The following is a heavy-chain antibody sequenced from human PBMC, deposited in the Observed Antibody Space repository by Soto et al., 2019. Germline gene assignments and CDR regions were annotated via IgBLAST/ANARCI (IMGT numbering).Heavy chain of an antibody. V-gene: IGHV1-69*13. Sequence: GASVKVSCKASGGTFSSYAISWVRQAPGQGLEWMGGIIPIFGTATYAQKFQGRVTITADESTSTAYMELSSLRSEDTAVYYCARTSSSWAIKWFDPWGQGTLVTVSS. CDR3: ARTSSSWAIKWFDP. D-gene: IGHD6-13*01. CDR2: IIPIFGTA. J-gene: IGHJ5*02. CDR1: GGTFSSYA.